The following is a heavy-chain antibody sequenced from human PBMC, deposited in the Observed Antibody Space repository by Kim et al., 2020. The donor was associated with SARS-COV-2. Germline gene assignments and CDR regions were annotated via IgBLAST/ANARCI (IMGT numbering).Heavy chain of an antibody. V-gene: IGHV4-31*03. J-gene: IGHJ6*02. CDR1: GGSISSGGYY. Sequence: SETLSLTCTVSGGSISSGGYYWSWIRQHPGKGLEWIGYIYYSGSTYYNPSLKSRVTISVDTSKNQFSLKLSSVTAADTAVYYCARANTGFRELYGKPIAQVGYYYGMDVWGQGTTVTVSS. D-gene: IGHD3-10*01. CDR3: ARANTGFRELYGKPIAQVGYYYGMDV. CDR2: IYYSGST.